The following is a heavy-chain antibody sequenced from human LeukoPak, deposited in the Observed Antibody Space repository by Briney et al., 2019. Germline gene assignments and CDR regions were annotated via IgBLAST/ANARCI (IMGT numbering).Heavy chain of an antibody. CDR1: GGSISSSSYY. D-gene: IGHD5-18*01. CDR2: IYYSGST. V-gene: IGHV4-39*01. CDR3: AGGFEDTAMVLGY. Sequence: PSETLSLTCTVSGGSISSSSYYWGWIRQPPGKGLKWIGSIYYSGSTYYNPSLKSRVTISVDTSKNQFSLKLSSVTAADTAVYYCAGGFEDTAMVLGYWGQGTLVTVSS. J-gene: IGHJ4*02.